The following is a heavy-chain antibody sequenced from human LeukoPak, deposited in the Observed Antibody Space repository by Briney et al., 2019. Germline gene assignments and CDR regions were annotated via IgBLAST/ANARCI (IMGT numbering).Heavy chain of an antibody. Sequence: SETLSLTCAVYGGSFSGYYWSWIRQPPGKGLEWIGEINHSGSTNYNPSLKSRVTTSVDTSKNQFSLKLSSLTAADTAVYYCARGRYDFWSGYPDPTTKFDYWGQGTLDTVSS. CDR2: INHSGST. CDR3: ARGRYDFWSGYPDPTTKFDY. CDR1: GGSFSGYY. J-gene: IGHJ4*02. D-gene: IGHD3-3*01. V-gene: IGHV4-34*01.